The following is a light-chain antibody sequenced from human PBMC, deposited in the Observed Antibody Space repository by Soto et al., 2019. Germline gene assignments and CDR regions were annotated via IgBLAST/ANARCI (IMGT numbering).Light chain of an antibody. CDR3: ASHTTTNTRV. CDR2: EVS. CDR1: SSDVGAYDY. V-gene: IGLV2-14*03. Sequence: QSALTQPASVSGSPGQSIAISCTGTSSDVGAYDYVSWYQQHPDRAPRLVIYEVSNRPSGVSNRFSGSKSVNTATLTISGLQAEDEADYYCASHTTTNTRVFGTGTRSPS. J-gene: IGLJ1*01.